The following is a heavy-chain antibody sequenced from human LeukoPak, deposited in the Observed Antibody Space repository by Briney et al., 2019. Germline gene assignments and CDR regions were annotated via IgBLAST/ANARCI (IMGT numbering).Heavy chain of an antibody. CDR3: STLWYGA. Sequence: PGGSLILSCAASGFTFTNAWMYWVRQAPEKGLEWVGRIKSKTDGGTSDYAAPVTGRFTISRDDSKSTLYLEMNSLKTEDTGVYYCSTLWYGAWGQGTLVTVSS. CDR2: IKSKTDGGTS. V-gene: IGHV3-15*01. J-gene: IGHJ5*02. D-gene: IGHD3-10*01. CDR1: GFTFTNAW.